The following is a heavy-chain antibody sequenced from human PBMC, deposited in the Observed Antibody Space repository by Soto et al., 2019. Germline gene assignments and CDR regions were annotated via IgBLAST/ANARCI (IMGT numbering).Heavy chain of an antibody. V-gene: IGHV1-18*01. J-gene: IGHJ6*02. CDR1: GYTFTSYG. Sequence: ASVKVSCKASGYTFTSYGISWVRQAPGQGLEWMGWISAYNGKTNYAQKLQGRVTMTTDTSTDTAYMELSSLRSEDTAVYYCATATILTGYPYGMDVWGQGTTVTVSS. CDR2: ISAYNGKT. D-gene: IGHD3-9*01. CDR3: ATATILTGYPYGMDV.